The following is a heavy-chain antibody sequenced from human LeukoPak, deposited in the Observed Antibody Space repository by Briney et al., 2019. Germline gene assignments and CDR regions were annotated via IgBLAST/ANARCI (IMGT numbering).Heavy chain of an antibody. CDR3: AKETGIVGDRALRE. Sequence: GGSLRLSCAASGFTFDDYAMHWVRQAPGKGLEWVSLISWDGGSTYYADSVKGRFTISRDNSKNSLYLQMNSLRAEDTALYYCAKETGIVGDRALREWGEGTLVTVSS. J-gene: IGHJ4*02. D-gene: IGHD1-26*01. V-gene: IGHV3-43D*04. CDR2: ISWDGGST. CDR1: GFTFDDYA.